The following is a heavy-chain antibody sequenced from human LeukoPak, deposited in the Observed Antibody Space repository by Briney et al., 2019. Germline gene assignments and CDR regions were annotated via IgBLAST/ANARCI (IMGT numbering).Heavy chain of an antibody. CDR3: ARDQWGFDY. CDR1: GVSISSGSYY. CDR2: IYTSGST. V-gene: IGHV4-61*02. D-gene: IGHD3-16*01. J-gene: IGHJ4*02. Sequence: PSETLSLTCTVSGVSISSGSYYWSWIRQPAGKGLEWIGRIYTSGSTNYNPSLKSRVTISVDTSKNQFSLKLSSVTAADTAVYYCARDQWGFDYWGQGTLVTVSS.